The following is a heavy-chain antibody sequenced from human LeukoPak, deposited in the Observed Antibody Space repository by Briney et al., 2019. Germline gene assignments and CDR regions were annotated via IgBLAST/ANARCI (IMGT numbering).Heavy chain of an antibody. CDR2: INAGNGNT. CDR1: GYTFTSYA. V-gene: IGHV1-3*01. Sequence: ASVKVSCKASGYTFTSYAMHWVRQAPGQRLEWMGWINAGNGNTKYSQKFQGRVTITRDTSASTAYMELSSLRSEDTAVYYCARDDYGDYYSDYWGQGTLVTVSS. CDR3: ARDDYGDYYSDY. D-gene: IGHD4-17*01. J-gene: IGHJ4*02.